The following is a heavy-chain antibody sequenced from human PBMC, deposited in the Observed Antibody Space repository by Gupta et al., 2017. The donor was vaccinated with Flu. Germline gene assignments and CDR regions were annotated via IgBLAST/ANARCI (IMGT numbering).Heavy chain of an antibody. Sequence: QVQLQESGPGLVKPSETLSLTCAVSGYSISSGYYWGWIRQPPGKGLEWIGSIYHSGSTYYNPSLKSRVTISVDTSKNKFSLKLSSVTAADTAVYYCARDLKGYSSSWYTDYGGQGTLVTVSS. V-gene: IGHV4-38-2*02. CDR3: ARDLKGYSSSWYTDY. J-gene: IGHJ4*02. D-gene: IGHD6-13*01. CDR1: GYSISSGYY. CDR2: IYHSGST.